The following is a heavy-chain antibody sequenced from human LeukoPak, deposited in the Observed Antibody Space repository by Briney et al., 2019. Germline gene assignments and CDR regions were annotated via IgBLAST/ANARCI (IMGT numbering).Heavy chain of an antibody. J-gene: IGHJ3*02. V-gene: IGHV1-69*05. D-gene: IGHD1-26*01. Sequence: ASVKVSCKASGCTFSSYAISGVRQAPGQGLEWMGGMIPIFGTANYAQKFQGRVTITTDESTSTAYMELSSLRSEDTAVYYCARDGRQPYDAFDIWGQGTMVTVSS. CDR2: MIPIFGTA. CDR3: ARDGRQPYDAFDI. CDR1: GCTFSSYA.